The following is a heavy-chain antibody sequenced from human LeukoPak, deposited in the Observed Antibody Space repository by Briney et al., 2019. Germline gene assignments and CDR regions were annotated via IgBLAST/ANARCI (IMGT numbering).Heavy chain of an antibody. J-gene: IGHJ4*02. Sequence: GGSLRLSCAASGFTFSSYSMNWVRRAPGKGLEWVSSISSSSSYIYYADSVKGRFTISRDNAKNSLYLQMNSLRAEDTAVYYCARDPEWASVVVPAAIDYWGQGTLVTVSS. V-gene: IGHV3-21*01. CDR1: GFTFSSYS. CDR2: ISSSSSYI. D-gene: IGHD2-2*01. CDR3: ARDPEWASVVVPAAIDY.